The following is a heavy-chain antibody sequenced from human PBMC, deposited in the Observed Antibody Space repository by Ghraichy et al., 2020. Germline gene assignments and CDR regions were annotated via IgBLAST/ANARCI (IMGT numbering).Heavy chain of an antibody. CDR1: GFTFSSSA. J-gene: IGHJ4*02. CDR3: AIVEGCSSISCYYYFAS. V-gene: IGHV3-64*01. CDR2: ISSDGHST. D-gene: IGHD2-2*01. Sequence: LSLTCAASGFTFSSSAMHWVRQAPGKGLEYVSAISSDGHSTYYANSVKGRFTISRDNSKNKLYLQMGSLRAEDMAVYYCAIVEGCSSISCYYYFASWGQGTLVTVSS.